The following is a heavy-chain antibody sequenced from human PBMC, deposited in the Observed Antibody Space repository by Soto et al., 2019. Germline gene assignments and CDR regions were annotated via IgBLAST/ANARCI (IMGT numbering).Heavy chain of an antibody. CDR3: ASPDSGYSSSWYY. V-gene: IGHV4-34*01. D-gene: IGHD6-13*01. Sequence: SETLSLNCAVYGGSFSGYYWSWIRQPPGKGLEWIGEINHSGSTNYNPSPKSRVTISVDTSKNQFSRKLSSVTAADTAVYYCASPDSGYSSSWYYWGQGTLVTVSS. CDR1: GGSFSGYY. J-gene: IGHJ4*02. CDR2: INHSGST.